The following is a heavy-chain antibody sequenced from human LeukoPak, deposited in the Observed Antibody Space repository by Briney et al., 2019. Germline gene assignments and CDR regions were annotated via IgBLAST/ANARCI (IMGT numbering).Heavy chain of an antibody. V-gene: IGHV4-34*01. D-gene: IGHD2-2*01. CDR1: GGSFSGYY. Sequence: PSETLSLTCAVYGGSFSGYYWSWIRQPPGKGLEWIGEINHSGSTNYNPSLKSRDTISVDTSKNQFSLKLSSVTAADTAVYYCARVIGYCSSTSCSYNWFDPWGQGTLVTVSS. J-gene: IGHJ5*02. CDR2: INHSGST. CDR3: ARVIGYCSSTSCSYNWFDP.